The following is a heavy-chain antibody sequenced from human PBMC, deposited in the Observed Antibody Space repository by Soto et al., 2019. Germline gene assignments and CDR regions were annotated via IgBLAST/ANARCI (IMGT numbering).Heavy chain of an antibody. CDR2: ISYDGSNK. CDR3: AKDLGWILNYYGMDV. D-gene: IGHD5-18*01. V-gene: IGHV3-30*18. CDR1: GFTFSSYG. Sequence: GGSLRLSCAASGFTFSSYGMHWVRQAPGKGLEWVAVISYDGSNKYYADSVKGRFTISRDNSKNTLYLQMNSLRAEDTAVYYCAKDLGWILNYYGMDVWGQGTTVTVS. J-gene: IGHJ6*02.